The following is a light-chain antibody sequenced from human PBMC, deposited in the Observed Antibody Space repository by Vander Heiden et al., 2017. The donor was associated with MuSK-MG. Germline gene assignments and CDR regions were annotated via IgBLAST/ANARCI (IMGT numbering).Light chain of an antibody. Sequence: QSMLTQPPSVSAAPGQRVTISCTGTSSNIGAGYDVHWYLQLPGTAPKLLIYGNSNRPSGVPDRFSGSKSGTSASLAITGLQAEDEADYYCQSYDTSLSAYVVFGGGTKLTVL. CDR1: SSNIGAGYD. V-gene: IGLV1-40*01. CDR2: GNS. J-gene: IGLJ2*01. CDR3: QSYDTSLSAYVV.